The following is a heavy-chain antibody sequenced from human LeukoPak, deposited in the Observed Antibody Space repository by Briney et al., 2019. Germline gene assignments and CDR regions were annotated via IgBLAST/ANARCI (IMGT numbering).Heavy chain of an antibody. CDR3: AREVVPAATSNTNNWFDP. J-gene: IGHJ5*02. D-gene: IGHD2-2*01. CDR1: GGSISSYY. CDR2: IYYSGST. V-gene: IGHV4-59*01. Sequence: SETLSLTCTVSGGSISSYYWSWIRQPPGKGLEWIGYIYYSGSTNYNPSLKSRVTISVDTSKNQFSLKLSSVTAADTAVYYCAREVVPAATSNTNNWFDPWGQGTLVTVSS.